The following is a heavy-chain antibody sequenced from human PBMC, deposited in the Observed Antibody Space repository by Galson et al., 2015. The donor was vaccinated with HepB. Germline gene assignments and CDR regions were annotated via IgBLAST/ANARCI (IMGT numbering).Heavy chain of an antibody. J-gene: IGHJ4*02. CDR3: ARHVEVQLWLEERYFDY. CDR2: IYPGDSDT. CDR1: GYSFTSYW. D-gene: IGHD5-18*01. V-gene: IGHV5-51*01. Sequence: QSGAEVKKPGESLKISCKGSGYSFTSYWIGWVRQMPGKGLEWMGIIYPGDSDTRYSPSFQGQVTISADKSISTAYLQWSSLKASDTAMYYCARHVEVQLWLEERYFDYWGQGTLVTVSS.